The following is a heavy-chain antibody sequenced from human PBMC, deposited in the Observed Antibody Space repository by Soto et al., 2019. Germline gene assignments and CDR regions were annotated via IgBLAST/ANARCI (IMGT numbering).Heavy chain of an antibody. CDR2: ISSSGSTI. D-gene: IGHD6-19*01. V-gene: IGHV3-48*03. CDR1: GFTFSSYE. Sequence: GGSLRLSCAASGFTFSSYEMNWVRQAPGKGLEWVSYISSSGSTIYYADSVKGRFTISRDNAKNSLYLQMNSLRAEDTAVYYCARLRIAVAGTRWFDPWGQGTLVTVS. CDR3: ARLRIAVAGTRWFDP. J-gene: IGHJ5*02.